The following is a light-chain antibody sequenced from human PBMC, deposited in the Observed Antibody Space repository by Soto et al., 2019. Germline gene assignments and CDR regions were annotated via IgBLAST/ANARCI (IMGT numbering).Light chain of an antibody. CDR3: QQYGGSPLT. CDR1: QSVTSTF. Sequence: EIVLTQSPGTLSLSPGERATLSCRASQSVTSTFLAWYQQRPGQAPRLLIYASSSSAAGIPARFSGSGSGTDFTLTNSRLEPEDFAVYYCQQYGGSPLTLGGGTKVEIK. V-gene: IGKV3-20*01. CDR2: ASS. J-gene: IGKJ4*01.